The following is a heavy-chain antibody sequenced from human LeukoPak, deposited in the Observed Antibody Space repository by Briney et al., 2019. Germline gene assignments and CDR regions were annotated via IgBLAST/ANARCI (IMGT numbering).Heavy chain of an antibody. Sequence: GGSLRLSCAASGFTFSSYTVSWVRQAPGKGLEWVSSITSSSSYIYYADSVKGRFTISRDNPKNSLYLQMNSLRAEDTAVYYCATSRGSWPDYFDYWGQGTLVTVSS. J-gene: IGHJ4*02. V-gene: IGHV3-21*01. CDR2: ITSSSSYI. CDR3: ATSRGSWPDYFDY. CDR1: GFTFSSYT. D-gene: IGHD6-13*01.